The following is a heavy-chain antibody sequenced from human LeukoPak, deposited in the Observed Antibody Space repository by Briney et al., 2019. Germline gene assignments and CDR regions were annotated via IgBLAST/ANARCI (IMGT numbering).Heavy chain of an antibody. CDR1: GFTFSSYG. CDR2: ISYDGSNK. J-gene: IGHJ3*02. Sequence: PGGSLRLSCAASGFTFSSYGMHWVRQAPGKGLEWVAVISYDGSNKYYADSVKGRFTISRDIPKNTLYLQMNSLRADDTAVYYCARTPDALDIWGQGTLVTVSS. CDR3: ARTPDALDI. V-gene: IGHV3-30*03.